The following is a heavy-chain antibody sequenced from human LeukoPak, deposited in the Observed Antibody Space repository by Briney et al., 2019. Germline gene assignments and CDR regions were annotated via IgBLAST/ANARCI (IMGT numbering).Heavy chain of an antibody. J-gene: IGHJ4*02. CDR1: GFTVSSNY. V-gene: IGHV3-53*01. D-gene: IGHD6-13*01. CDR2: LYSGGDT. Sequence: GGSLRLSCAASGFTVSSNYINWVRQAPGKGLEWVSVLYSGGDTYYADSVKGRFTVSRDNSKNTLYLQMNSLGAEDTAVYFRAKQSAGSAAWYSLHYDFWGQGTLVTVSS. CDR3: AKQSAGSAAWYSLHYDF.